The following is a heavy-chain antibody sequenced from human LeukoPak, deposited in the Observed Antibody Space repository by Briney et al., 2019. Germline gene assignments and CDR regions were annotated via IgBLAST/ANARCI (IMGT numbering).Heavy chain of an antibody. Sequence: GASVKVSCKASGYTFTNYAINWMRQAPGQGLEWMGWINTNTGNPTYAQGFTGRFGFSLDTSVSTAYLQISSLKAEDTAVYYCARGSCSGGGCYGPYYFDYWGQGTLVTVSS. V-gene: IGHV7-4-1*02. CDR2: INTNTGNP. CDR1: GYTFTNYA. D-gene: IGHD2-15*01. J-gene: IGHJ4*02. CDR3: ARGSCSGGGCYGPYYFDY.